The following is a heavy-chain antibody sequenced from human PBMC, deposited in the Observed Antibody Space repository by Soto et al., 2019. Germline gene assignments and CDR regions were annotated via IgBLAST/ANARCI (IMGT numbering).Heavy chain of an antibody. CDR3: ARDYSSSWIDY. V-gene: IGHV3-33*01. D-gene: IGHD6-13*01. CDR2: IWYDGSNK. CDR1: GFTFSSYG. Sequence: QVQLVESGGGVVQPGRSLRLSCAASGFTFSSYGMHWVRQAPGKGLEWVAVIWYDGSNKYYADSVKGRFTISRDNSTNTLYLQMNSLRAEDTAVYYCARDYSSSWIDYWGQGTLVTVSS. J-gene: IGHJ4*02.